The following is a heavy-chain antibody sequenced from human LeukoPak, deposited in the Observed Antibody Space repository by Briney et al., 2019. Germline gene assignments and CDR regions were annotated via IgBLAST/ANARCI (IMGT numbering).Heavy chain of an antibody. CDR2: ISYDGSNK. Sequence: QSGGSLRLSCAASEFTFSSYSMNWVRQAPGKGLEWVAVISYDGSNKYYADSVKGRFTISRDNSKNTLYLQMNSLRAEDTAVYYCAKAHARSGFDPWGQGTLVTVSS. J-gene: IGHJ5*02. CDR3: AKAHARSGFDP. V-gene: IGHV3-30*18. CDR1: EFTFSSYS.